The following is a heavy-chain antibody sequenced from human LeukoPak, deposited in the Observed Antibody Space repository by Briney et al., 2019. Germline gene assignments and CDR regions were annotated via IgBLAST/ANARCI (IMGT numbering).Heavy chain of an antibody. V-gene: IGHV3-13*01. CDR2: IGSAGDK. CDR3: VRAKRETSSRPWTSGMDV. CDR1: GFVLSDYG. J-gene: IGHJ6*02. D-gene: IGHD3/OR15-3a*01. Sequence: GGSLRLSCAASGFVLSDYGIHWVRQGIGKGLDWVSGIGSAGDKYYAGSERGRFTISRENAENFVYLQMNGLRAEDAAIYYCVRAKRETSSRPWTSGMDVWGQGTTVTVSS.